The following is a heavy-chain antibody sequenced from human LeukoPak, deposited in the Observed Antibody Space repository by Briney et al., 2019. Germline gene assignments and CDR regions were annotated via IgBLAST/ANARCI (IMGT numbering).Heavy chain of an antibody. Sequence: PSETLSLTCAVYGGSFSDYYWTWIRQTPGKGLEWIGEMSPSGSSNYNPSLKSRVTISVDTSKNRFSLKLRSVTAADTAVYYCARGRQDVNMILVVMAGVSYYLDVWSKGTTVTVS. CDR1: GGSFSDYY. J-gene: IGHJ6*03. D-gene: IGHD3-22*01. CDR3: ARGRQDVNMILVVMAGVSYYLDV. CDR2: MSPSGSS. V-gene: IGHV4-34*01.